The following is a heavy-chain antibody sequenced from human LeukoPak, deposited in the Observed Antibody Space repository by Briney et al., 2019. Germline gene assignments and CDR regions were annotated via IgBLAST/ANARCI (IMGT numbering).Heavy chain of an antibody. D-gene: IGHD2-2*01. V-gene: IGHV1-69*05. CDR2: TIPIFGTA. CDR1: GGTFSSYA. CDR3: AIVPAARSYWYFDL. J-gene: IGHJ2*01. Sequence: SVKVSCKASGGTFSSYAISWVRQAPGQGLEWMGGTIPIFGTANYAQKFQGRVTITTDESTSTAYMELSSLRSEDTAVYYCAIVPAARSYWYFDLWGRGTLVTVSS.